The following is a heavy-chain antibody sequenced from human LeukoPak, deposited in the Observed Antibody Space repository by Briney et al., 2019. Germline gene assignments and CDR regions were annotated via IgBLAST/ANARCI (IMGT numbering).Heavy chain of an antibody. V-gene: IGHV4-59*08. J-gene: IGHJ4*02. CDR2: IYYSGST. D-gene: IGHD3-22*01. CDR1: GGSISSYY. CDR3: ARLNYYDSSGIDY. Sequence: SETLSLTCTVSGGSISSYYWSWILQPPGKGVEWIGYIYYSGSTNYNPSLKSRVTISVDTSKNQFSLKLSSVTAADTAVYYCARLNYYDSSGIDYWGQGTLVTVSS.